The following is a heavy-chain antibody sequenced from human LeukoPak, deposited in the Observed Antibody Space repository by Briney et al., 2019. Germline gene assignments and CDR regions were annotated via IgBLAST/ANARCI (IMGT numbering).Heavy chain of an antibody. CDR2: ISGSGGST. D-gene: IGHD3-22*01. J-gene: IGHJ4*02. CDR3: AKDIAQDSSGYYVY. V-gene: IGHV3-23*01. Sequence: PGGSLRLSCAASGFTFNNYWMSWVRQAPGKGLEWVSAISGSGGSTYYADSVKGRFTISRDNSKNTLYLQMNSLRAEDTAVYYCAKDIAQDSSGYYVYWGQGTLVTVSS. CDR1: GFTFNNYW.